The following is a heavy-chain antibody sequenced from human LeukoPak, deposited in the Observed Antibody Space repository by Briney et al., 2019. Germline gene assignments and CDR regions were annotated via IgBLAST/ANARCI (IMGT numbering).Heavy chain of an antibody. CDR1: GFTFSSYG. J-gene: IGHJ4*02. V-gene: IGHV3-30*03. Sequence: GGSLRLSCAASGFTFSSYGMHWVRQAPGKGLEWVAVISYDGSNKYYADSVKGRFTISRDNAKNSLYLQMNSLRAEDTAVYYCARDGYYGSGKRGDYWGQGTLVTVSS. D-gene: IGHD3-10*01. CDR3: ARDGYYGSGKRGDY. CDR2: ISYDGSNK.